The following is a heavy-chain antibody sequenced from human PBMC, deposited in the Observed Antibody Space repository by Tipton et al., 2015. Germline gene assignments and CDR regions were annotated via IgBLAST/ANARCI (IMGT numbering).Heavy chain of an antibody. CDR1: GFTFSRYW. V-gene: IGHV3-74*01. CDR3: TREAYCSSTSCYLGYYYYYGMEV. D-gene: IGHD2-2*01. Sequence: SLRLSCEASGFTFSRYWMHWVRQAPGKGLVWVSRIHSDGSSTDYADSVKGRFTISRDNAKNTLYLQMNSLRAEDTAVYYCTREAYCSSTSCYLGYYYYYGMEVWAKGPRSPSP. CDR2: IHSDGSST. J-gene: IGHJ6*02.